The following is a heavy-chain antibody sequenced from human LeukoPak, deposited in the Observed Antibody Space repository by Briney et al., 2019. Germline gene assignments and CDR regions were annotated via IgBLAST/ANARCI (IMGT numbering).Heavy chain of an antibody. Sequence: GASVKVSCKASGYTFTGYYMHWVRQAPGQGLEWMGGIIPIFGTANYAQKFQGRVTITADKSTSTAYMELSSLRSEDTAVYYCARDQGGYYMDVWGKGTTVTVSS. CDR3: ARDQGGYYMDV. CDR2: IIPIFGTA. D-gene: IGHD3-16*01. CDR1: GYTFTGYY. J-gene: IGHJ6*03. V-gene: IGHV1-69*06.